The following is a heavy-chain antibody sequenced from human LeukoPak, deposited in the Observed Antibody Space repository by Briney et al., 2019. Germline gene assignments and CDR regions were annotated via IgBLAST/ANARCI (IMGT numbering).Heavy chain of an antibody. CDR1: GFTFSSYS. D-gene: IGHD1-1*01. CDR2: ISSSSSYI. CDR3: ALEDWYRFDY. V-gene: IGHV3-21*01. J-gene: IGHJ4*02. Sequence: GGSLRLSCAASGFTFSSYSMNWVRQAPGKGLEWVSSISSSSSYIYYADSVKGRFTISRDNAKNLVHLQLNSLRAEDTAMYYCALEDWYRFDYWGQGILVTVSS.